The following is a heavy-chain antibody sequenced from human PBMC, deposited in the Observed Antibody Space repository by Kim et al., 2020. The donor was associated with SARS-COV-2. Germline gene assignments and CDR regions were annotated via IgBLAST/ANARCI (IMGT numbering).Heavy chain of an antibody. CDR2: ISWNSGSI. CDR3: AKGQRVYCGGGSCYVGLDY. CDR1: GFTFGDYA. J-gene: IGHJ4*02. D-gene: IGHD2-15*01. Sequence: GGSLRLSCAASGFTFGDYAMHWVRQAPRKGLEWVSGISWNSGSIGYADSVKGRFTISRDNAKNSLYLQMNSLRAEDTPLYYCAKGQRVYCGGGSCYVGLDYWGQGTLVTVSS. V-gene: IGHV3-9*01.